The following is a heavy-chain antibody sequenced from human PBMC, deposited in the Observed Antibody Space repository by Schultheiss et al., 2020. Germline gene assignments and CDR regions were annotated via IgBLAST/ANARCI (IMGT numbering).Heavy chain of an antibody. CDR1: GGSFSGYY. D-gene: IGHD3-10*01. CDR2: INHSGST. V-gene: IGHV4-34*01. Sequence: SQTLSLTCAVYGGSFSGYYWSWIRQPPGKGLEWIGEINHSGSTNYNPSLKSRVTISVDTSKNQFSLKLSSVTAADTAVYYCARGGEITMVRGVIGWFDPWGQGTLVTVSS. J-gene: IGHJ5*02. CDR3: ARGGEITMVRGVIGWFDP.